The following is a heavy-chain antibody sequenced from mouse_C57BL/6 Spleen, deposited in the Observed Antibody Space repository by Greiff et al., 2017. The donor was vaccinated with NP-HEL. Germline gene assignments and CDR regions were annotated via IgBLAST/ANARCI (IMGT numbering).Heavy chain of an antibody. V-gene: IGHV2-5*01. J-gene: IGHJ2*01. D-gene: IGHD2-14*01. CDR2: IWRGGST. CDR1: GFSLTSYG. CDR3: AKNGVPRGYFDY. Sequence: VQRVESGPGLVQPSQSLSITCTVSGFSLTSYGVHWVRQSPGKGLEWLGVIWRGGSTDYNAAFMSRLSITKDNSKRQVFFKMNSLQADDTAIYYWAKNGVPRGYFDYWGQGTTLTVSS.